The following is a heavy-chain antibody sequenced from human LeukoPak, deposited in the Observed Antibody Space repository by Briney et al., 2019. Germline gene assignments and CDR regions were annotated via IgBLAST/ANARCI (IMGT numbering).Heavy chain of an antibody. CDR3: ARDYYDSSGSSWFDP. V-gene: IGHV3-30*04. Sequence: GGSLRLSCAASGFTFSSYVMHWVRQAPGKGLEWVAIISYDGSNEYYADSVKGRFTISRDNAKNSLYLQMNSLRAKDTALYYCARDYYDSSGSSWFDPWGQGTLVTVSS. CDR2: ISYDGSNE. J-gene: IGHJ5*02. CDR1: GFTFSSYV. D-gene: IGHD3-22*01.